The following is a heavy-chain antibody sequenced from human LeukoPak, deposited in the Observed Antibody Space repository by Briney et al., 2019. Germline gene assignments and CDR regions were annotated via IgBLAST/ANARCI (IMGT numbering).Heavy chain of an antibody. CDR1: GGSFSGYY. CDR3: ARDLTFSYLYSSGYDY. J-gene: IGHJ4*02. CDR2: INHSGST. D-gene: IGHD6-19*01. Sequence: PSETLSLTCAVYGGSFSGYYWSWIRQPPGKGLEWIGEINHSGSTNYNPSLKGRVTISVDTSKNQFSLKLSSVTAADTAVYYCARDLTFSYLYSSGYDYWGQGTLVTVSS. V-gene: IGHV4-34*01.